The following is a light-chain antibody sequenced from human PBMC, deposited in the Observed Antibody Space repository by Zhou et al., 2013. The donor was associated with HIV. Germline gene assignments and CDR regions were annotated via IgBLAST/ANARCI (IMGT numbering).Light chain of an antibody. CDR1: QDISTF. V-gene: IGKV1-27*01. CDR3: QESYSTRL. J-gene: IGKJ4*01. Sequence: IQLTQSPSSLSASVGDRVTITCRASQDISTFLAWYQQKPGKVPKLLIYAASTLQSGVPSRFSGSGSGTEFTLTITSLQPEDFGSYYCQESYSTRLFAGGTKVEIK. CDR2: AAS.